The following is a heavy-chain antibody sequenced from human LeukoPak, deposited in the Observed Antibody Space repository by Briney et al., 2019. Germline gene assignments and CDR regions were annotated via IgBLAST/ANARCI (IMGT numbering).Heavy chain of an antibody. D-gene: IGHD3-3*01. Sequence: GGSLRLSCAASGFTSSTYSMNWVRQAPGKGLEWVSYISYTNIIYYADSVKGRFTISRDNAKNSLSLQMNSLRAEDTAVYYCASVLEWSFDHWGQGILVTVSS. CDR3: ASVLEWSFDH. CDR2: ISYTNII. J-gene: IGHJ4*02. CDR1: GFTSSTYS. V-gene: IGHV3-48*01.